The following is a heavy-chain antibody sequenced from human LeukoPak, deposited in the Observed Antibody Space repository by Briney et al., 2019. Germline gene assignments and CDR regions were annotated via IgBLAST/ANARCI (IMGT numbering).Heavy chain of an antibody. V-gene: IGHV4-61*02. CDR2: IYTSGST. CDR3: ARDTTGSSLDY. J-gene: IGHJ4*02. CDR1: GGSISSGSYY. Sequence: SETLSLTCTVSGGSISSGSYYWSRIRQPAWKGLEWIGRIYTSGSTNYNPSLKSRVTISVDTSKNQFSLKLSSVTAADTAVYYCARDTTGSSLDYWGQGTLVTVSS. D-gene: IGHD1-26*01.